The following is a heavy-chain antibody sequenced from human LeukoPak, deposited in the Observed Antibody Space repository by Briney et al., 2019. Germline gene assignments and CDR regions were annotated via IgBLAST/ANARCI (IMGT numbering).Heavy chain of an antibody. CDR2: IYTSGST. V-gene: IGHV4-4*07. D-gene: IGHD3-10*01. J-gene: IGHJ3*02. Sequence: SETLSLTCTVSGGSISSYYWSWIRQPAGKGLEWIGRIYTSGSTNYNPSLKSRVTISVDTSKNQFSLKLSSVTAADTAVYYCARDLLWFGESHDAFDIWGQGTMVTVSS. CDR3: ARDLLWFGESHDAFDI. CDR1: GGSISSYY.